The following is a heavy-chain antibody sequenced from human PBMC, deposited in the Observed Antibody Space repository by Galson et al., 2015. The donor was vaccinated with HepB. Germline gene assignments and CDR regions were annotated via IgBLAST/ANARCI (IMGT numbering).Heavy chain of an antibody. CDR3: VKEGGYESSFDY. CDR2: ISSNGGST. V-gene: IGHV3-64D*06. Sequence: SLRLSCAASGFTFSSYAMHWVRQAPGKGLEYVSAISSNGGSTYYADSVKGRFTISRDNSKNTLYLQMSSLRAEDTAVYYCVKEGGYESSFDYWGQGTLVTVSS. CDR1: GFTFSSYA. D-gene: IGHD5-12*01. J-gene: IGHJ4*02.